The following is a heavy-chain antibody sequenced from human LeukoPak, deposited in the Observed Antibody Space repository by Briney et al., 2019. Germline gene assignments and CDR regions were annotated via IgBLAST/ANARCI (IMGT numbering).Heavy chain of an antibody. V-gene: IGHV4-61*01. D-gene: IGHD2-2*02. Sequence: PSQTLSLTCTVSGGSISSGSYYWSWIRQPPGKGLEWIGYIYYSGSTNYNPSLKSRVTISVDTSKNQFSLKLSSVTAADTAVYYCARGSALGYCSSTSCYNFDYWGQGTLVTVSS. CDR3: ARGSALGYCSSTSCYNFDY. J-gene: IGHJ4*02. CDR2: IYYSGST. CDR1: GGSISSGSYY.